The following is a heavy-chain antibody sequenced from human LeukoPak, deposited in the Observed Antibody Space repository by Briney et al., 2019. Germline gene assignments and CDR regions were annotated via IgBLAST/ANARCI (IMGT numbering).Heavy chain of an antibody. CDR2: IYYSGST. V-gene: IGHV4-59*01. J-gene: IGHJ5*02. D-gene: IGHD3-9*01. Sequence: SETLSLTCTVSGGSISSYYWSWIRQPPGKGLEWIGYIYYSGSTNYNPSLKSRVTISVDTSKNQFSLKLSSVTAADTAVYYWARALGYYDILTGHSILGFDPWGQGTLVTVSS. CDR3: ARALGYYDILTGHSILGFDP. CDR1: GGSISSYY.